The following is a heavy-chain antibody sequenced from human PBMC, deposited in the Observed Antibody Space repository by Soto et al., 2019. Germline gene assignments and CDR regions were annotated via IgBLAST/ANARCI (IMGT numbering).Heavy chain of an antibody. Sequence: LRLSCAASGFNSNIYWMSWVRQAPGKGLEWVATIKSDGSDKYYVDSVKGRFAISGDNAKNSLYLEMNSLRAEDTAVYYCARGRGGGGTLDYWGQGTLVTVSS. D-gene: IGHD2-15*01. CDR2: IKSDGSDK. CDR1: GFNSNIYW. J-gene: IGHJ4*02. CDR3: ARGRGGGGTLDY. V-gene: IGHV3-7*01.